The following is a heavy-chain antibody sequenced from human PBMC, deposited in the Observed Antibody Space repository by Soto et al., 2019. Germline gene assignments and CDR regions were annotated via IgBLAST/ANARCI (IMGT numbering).Heavy chain of an antibody. CDR2: ISNSSSYI. CDR3: ARVTIFGVVIIAYYGMYV. V-gene: IGHV3-21*01. J-gene: IGHJ6*02. D-gene: IGHD3-3*01. CDR1: GFTFSSYS. Sequence: EVQLVESGGGLVKPGGSLRLSCAASGFTFSSYSMNWVRQAPGKGLEWVSSISNSSSYIYYADSVKGRFTISRDNAKNSLYLQMNSLRAEDTAVYYCARVTIFGVVIIAYYGMYVWGQGTTVTASS.